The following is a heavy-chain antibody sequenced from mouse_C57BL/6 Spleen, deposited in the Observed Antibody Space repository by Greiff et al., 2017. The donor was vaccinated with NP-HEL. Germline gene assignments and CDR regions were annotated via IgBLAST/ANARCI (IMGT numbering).Heavy chain of an antibody. CDR2: INYDGSST. D-gene: IGHD4-1*01. CDR3: ARGELGGTFAY. J-gene: IGHJ3*01. V-gene: IGHV5-16*01. CDR1: GFTFSDYY. Sequence: EVQVVESEGGLVQPGSSMKLSCTASGFTFSDYYMAWVRQVPEKGLEWVANINYDGSSTYYLDSLKSRFIISRDNAKNILYLQMSSLKSEDTATYYCARGELGGTFAYWGQGTLVTVSA.